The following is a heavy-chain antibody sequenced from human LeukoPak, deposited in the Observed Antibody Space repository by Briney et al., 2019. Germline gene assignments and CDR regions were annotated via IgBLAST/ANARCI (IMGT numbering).Heavy chain of an antibody. CDR1: GYTFTSYY. V-gene: IGHV1-46*01. J-gene: IGHJ4*02. CDR3: ARASYIVGATSDY. Sequence: GASVKVSCKASGYTFTSYYMHWVRQAPGQGLEWMGIINPSGGSTSYAQKLQGRVTMTTDTSTSTAYMELRSLRSDDTAVYYCARASYIVGATSDYWGQGTLVTVSS. D-gene: IGHD1-26*01. CDR2: INPSGGST.